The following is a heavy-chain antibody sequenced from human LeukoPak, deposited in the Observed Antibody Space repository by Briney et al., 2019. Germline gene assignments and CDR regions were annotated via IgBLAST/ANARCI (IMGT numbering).Heavy chain of an antibody. V-gene: IGHV3-20*04. CDR3: AREHYGSGSYYSGYYFDY. CDR2: INWNGGST. Sequence: GGSLRLSCAASGFTFDDYGMSWVRQAPGKGLEWVSGINWNGGSTGYADSVKGRFTTSRDNAKSSLYLQMNSLRAEDTALYYCAREHYGSGSYYSGYYFDYWGQGTLVTVSS. J-gene: IGHJ4*02. CDR1: GFTFDDYG. D-gene: IGHD3-10*01.